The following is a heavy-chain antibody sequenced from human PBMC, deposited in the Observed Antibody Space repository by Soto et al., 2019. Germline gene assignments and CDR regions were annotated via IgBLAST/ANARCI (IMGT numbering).Heavy chain of an antibody. D-gene: IGHD3-16*01. V-gene: IGHV4-59*01. CDR1: GGSISSYY. CDR2: IYYSGST. J-gene: IGHJ4*02. Sequence: SETLSLTCTVSGGSISSYYWSWIRQPPGKGLEWIGYIYYSGSTNYNPSLKSRVTISVDTSKNQFSLKLSSVTAADTAVYYCARAWGGHVEDYCGQGTLVTVSS. CDR3: ARAWGGHVEDY.